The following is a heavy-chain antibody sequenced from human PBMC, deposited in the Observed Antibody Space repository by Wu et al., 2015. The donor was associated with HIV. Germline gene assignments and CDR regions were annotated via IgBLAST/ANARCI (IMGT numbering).Heavy chain of an antibody. J-gene: IGHJ3*02. CDR2: IIPIFGTA. D-gene: IGHD5-24*01. CDR3: ARGLQDVEMATIWAFDI. Sequence: VQLVQSGAEVKSPGSSVKVSCKASGNTFSSSAISWVRQAPGQGLEWMGRIIPIFGTANYAQKFQGRVTITADESTSTAYMELSSLRSEDTAVYYCARGLQDVEMATIWAFDIWAKGNGHRLF. CDR1: GNTFSSSA. V-gene: IGHV1-69*15.